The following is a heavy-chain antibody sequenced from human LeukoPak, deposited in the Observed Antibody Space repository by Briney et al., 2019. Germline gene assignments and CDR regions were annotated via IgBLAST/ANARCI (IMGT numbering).Heavy chain of an antibody. CDR3: ARGGKLWLEFDY. Sequence: GASVKVSCKASGGTFNNYGINWVRQAPGQGLEWMGGIIPIFGTANYAQKFQGRVTMTRDTSTSTVYMELSSLRSEDTAVYYCARGGKLWLEFDYWGQGTLVTVSS. CDR2: IIPIFGTA. CDR1: GGTFNNYG. D-gene: IGHD3-10*01. V-gene: IGHV1-69*05. J-gene: IGHJ4*02.